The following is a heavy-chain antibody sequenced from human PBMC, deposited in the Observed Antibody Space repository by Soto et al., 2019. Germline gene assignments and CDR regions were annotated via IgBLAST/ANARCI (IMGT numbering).Heavy chain of an antibody. CDR1: GYTFTSYD. Sequence: ASVKVSCKASGYTFTSYDINWVRQATGQGPEWMGWMNPNSGNTGYAQKFQGRVTMTRNTSISTAYMELSSLRSEDTAVYYCARAVDYYDSSGYYTHEYFQHWGQGTLVTVSS. V-gene: IGHV1-8*01. CDR2: MNPNSGNT. J-gene: IGHJ1*01. D-gene: IGHD3-22*01. CDR3: ARAVDYYDSSGYYTHEYFQH.